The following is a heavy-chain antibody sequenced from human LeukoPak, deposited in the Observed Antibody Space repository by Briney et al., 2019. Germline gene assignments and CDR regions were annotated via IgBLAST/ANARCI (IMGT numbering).Heavy chain of an antibody. CDR3: ARNGGSFSSDYFFDY. CDR1: GVSLSYYY. V-gene: IGHV4-4*07. J-gene: IGHJ4*02. Sequence: SETLSLTCTVSGVSLSYYYWSWIRQPAGKGLDWIGRIYSSGTTDYNSSLQSRVTMSLDTSKNQFSLKLRSVTAADTAVYYCARNGGSFSSDYFFDYWGQGTLVTVSS. D-gene: IGHD1-26*01. CDR2: IYSSGTT.